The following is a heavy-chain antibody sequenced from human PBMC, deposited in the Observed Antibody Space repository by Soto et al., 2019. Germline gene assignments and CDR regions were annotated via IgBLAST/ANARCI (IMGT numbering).Heavy chain of an antibody. CDR1: GFTFSSYA. J-gene: IGHJ4*02. CDR2: ISGSGGST. Sequence: GGSLRLSCAASGFTFSSYAMSWVRQAPGKGLEWVSAISGSGGSTYYADSVKGRFTISRDNSKNTLYLQMNSLRAEDTAVYYCAKDLYDILTGSTDYWGQGTLVTVSS. D-gene: IGHD3-9*01. V-gene: IGHV3-23*01. CDR3: AKDLYDILTGSTDY.